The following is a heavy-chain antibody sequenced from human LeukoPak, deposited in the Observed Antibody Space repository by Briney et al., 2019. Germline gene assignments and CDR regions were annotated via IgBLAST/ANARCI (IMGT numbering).Heavy chain of an antibody. D-gene: IGHD2-15*01. Sequence: GGSLRLSCAASGFTFSDYYMSWIRQAPGKGLEWVSYISSSGSTIYYADSVKGRFTISRDNAKNSLYLQMNSLRAEDTAVYYCARVLKRYSRYCSGGSCLPDGYWGQGTLVTVSS. CDR3: ARVLKRYSRYCSGGSCLPDGY. V-gene: IGHV3-11*01. CDR2: ISSSGSTI. J-gene: IGHJ4*02. CDR1: GFTFSDYY.